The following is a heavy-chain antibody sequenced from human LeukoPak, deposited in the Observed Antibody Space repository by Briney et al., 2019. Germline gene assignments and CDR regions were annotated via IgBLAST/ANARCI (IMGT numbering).Heavy chain of an antibody. D-gene: IGHD2-2*01. CDR2: INHSGST. V-gene: IGHV4-39*07. CDR1: GGSISSSSYY. Sequence: PSETLSLTCTVSGGSISSSSYYWSWIRQPPGKGLEWIGEINHSGSTNYNPSLKSRVTISVDTSKNQFSLKLSSVTAADTAVYYCARGDIVVVPAGLYYYYGMDVWGQGTTVTVSS. CDR3: ARGDIVVVPAGLYYYYGMDV. J-gene: IGHJ6*02.